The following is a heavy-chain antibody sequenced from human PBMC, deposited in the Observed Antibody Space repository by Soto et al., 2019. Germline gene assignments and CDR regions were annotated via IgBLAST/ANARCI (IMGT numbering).Heavy chain of an antibody. V-gene: IGHV4-30-4*01. Sequence: SETLSLTCTVSGASISTGDYYWGWVRQPPGKGLEWIGYIYYSGFTYYNPSLKSRVTISMDTSKNQFSLKLSSVTAADTAVYYCARQRPRYDFWSGYYTGGLNYPNWFDPWGQGTLVTVSS. CDR3: ARQRPRYDFWSGYYTGGLNYPNWFDP. CDR1: GASISTGDYY. CDR2: IYYSGFT. D-gene: IGHD3-3*01. J-gene: IGHJ5*02.